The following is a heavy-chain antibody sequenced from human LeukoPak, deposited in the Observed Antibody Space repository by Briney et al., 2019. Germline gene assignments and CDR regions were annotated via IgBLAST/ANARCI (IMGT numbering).Heavy chain of an antibody. J-gene: IGHJ6*03. CDR3: ARVRYSYSINDWSRTGLGAYPTKYYYYMDV. CDR1: GGSFSDYS. Sequence: SEALSLTCAVYGGSFSDYSWSWIRQPPGKGLEWIGEISHSGGTNHNPSLMSRVIRSVDTSKNQFSLRVSSVTAADTAVYYCARVRYSYSINDWSRTGLGAYPTKYYYYMDVWGKGTTVMVSS. V-gene: IGHV4-34*01. CDR2: ISHSGGT. D-gene: IGHD5-18*01.